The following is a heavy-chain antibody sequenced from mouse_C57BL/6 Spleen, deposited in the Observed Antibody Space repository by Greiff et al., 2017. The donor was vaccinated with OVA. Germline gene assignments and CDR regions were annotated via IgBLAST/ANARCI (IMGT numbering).Heavy chain of an antibody. Sequence: EVKLQESGAELVRPGASVKLSCTASGFNIKDYYMHWVKQRPEQGLEWIGRIDPEDGDTEYAPKFQGKATMTADTSSNTAYLQLSSLTSEDTAVYYCTRYYYGSRTSDYWGQGTTLTVSS. D-gene: IGHD1-1*01. CDR1: GFNIKDYY. V-gene: IGHV14-1*01. CDR3: TRYYYGSRTSDY. CDR2: IDPEDGDT. J-gene: IGHJ2*01.